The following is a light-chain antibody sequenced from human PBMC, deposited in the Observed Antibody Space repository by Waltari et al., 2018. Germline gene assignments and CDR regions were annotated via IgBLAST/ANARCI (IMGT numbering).Light chain of an antibody. J-gene: IGLJ3*02. V-gene: IGLV1-40*01. CDR2: GNS. CDR3: QSYDSSLSVWV. CDR1: SSNIGAGYA. Sequence: QSVLTQPPSVSGAPGQRVTISCTGRSSNIGAGYAAPWYQQLPGTAPKLLIYGNSNRPSGVPDRFSGSKSGTSASLAITGLQAEDEADYYCQSYDSSLSVWVFGGGTKLTVL.